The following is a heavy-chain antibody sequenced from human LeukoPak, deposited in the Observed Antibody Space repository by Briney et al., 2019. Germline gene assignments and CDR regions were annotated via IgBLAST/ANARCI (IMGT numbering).Heavy chain of an antibody. CDR3: ARGVAARGPDY. Sequence: SVKVSCKASGGTFSSYAISWVRQAPGQGLEWMGRIIPISGTANYAQKFQGRVTITTDESTSTAYMELSSLRSEDTAVYYCARGVAARGPDYWGQGTLVTVSS. J-gene: IGHJ4*02. CDR1: GGTFSSYA. V-gene: IGHV1-69*05. D-gene: IGHD6-6*01. CDR2: IIPISGTA.